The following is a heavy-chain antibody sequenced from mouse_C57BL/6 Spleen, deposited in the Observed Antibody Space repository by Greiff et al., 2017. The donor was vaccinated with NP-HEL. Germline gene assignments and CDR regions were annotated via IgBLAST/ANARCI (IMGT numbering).Heavy chain of an antibody. CDR3: ARGGSNYWFAY. V-gene: IGHV1-52*01. CDR1: GYTFTSYW. J-gene: IGHJ3*01. Sequence: QVHVKQPGAELVRPGSSVKLSCKASGYTFTSYWMHWVKQRPIQGLEWIGNIDPSDSETHYNQKFKDKATLTVDKSSSTAYMQLSSLTSEDSAVYYCARGGSNYWFAYWGQGTLVTVSA. CDR2: IDPSDSET. D-gene: IGHD2-5*01.